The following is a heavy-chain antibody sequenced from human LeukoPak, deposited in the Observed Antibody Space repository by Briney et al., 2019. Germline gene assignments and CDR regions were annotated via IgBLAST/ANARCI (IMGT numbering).Heavy chain of an antibody. CDR2: ISGSGGSA. D-gene: IGHD2-2*01. V-gene: IGHV3-23*01. CDR3: AKDLDCSSTSCYAVGYFQH. J-gene: IGHJ1*01. Sequence: PGGSLRLSCAASGFTFSSYAMSWVRQAPGKGLEWVSAISGSGGSAYYADSVKGRFTISRDNSKNTLYLQMNSLRAGDTAVYYCAKDLDCSSTSCYAVGYFQHWGQGTLVTVSS. CDR1: GFTFSSYA.